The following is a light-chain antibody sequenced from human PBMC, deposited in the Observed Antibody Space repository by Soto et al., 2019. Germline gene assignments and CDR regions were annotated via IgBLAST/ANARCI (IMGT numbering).Light chain of an antibody. Sequence: DIQMTQSPSSLSASVGDRVTITCRASQSISSYLNWYQQKPGKAPKLLIYAASSLQSVVPSRFSGSGSGTDFTLTISSLQPEDFATYYYQQSYSTLWTFGQGTKVEIK. CDR2: AAS. J-gene: IGKJ1*01. CDR3: QQSYSTLWT. V-gene: IGKV1-39*01. CDR1: QSISSY.